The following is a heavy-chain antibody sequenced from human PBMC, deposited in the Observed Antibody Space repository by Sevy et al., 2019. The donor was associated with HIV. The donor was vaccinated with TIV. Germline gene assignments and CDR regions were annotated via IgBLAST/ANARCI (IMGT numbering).Heavy chain of an antibody. CDR2: ISHSGDGT. CDR3: AKGTLVVPTVIYYYYGMSV. V-gene: IGHV3-23*01. J-gene: IGHJ6*02. D-gene: IGHD2-2*02. Sequence: GGSLRLSCAASGFTFSSYAMSWVRQAPGKGLEWVSAISHSGDGTYYADSVKGRFSISRDNSKNTLYLEMNSLRAEDTAVYYCAKGTLVVPTVIYYYYGMSVWGQGTTVTVSS. CDR1: GFTFSSYA.